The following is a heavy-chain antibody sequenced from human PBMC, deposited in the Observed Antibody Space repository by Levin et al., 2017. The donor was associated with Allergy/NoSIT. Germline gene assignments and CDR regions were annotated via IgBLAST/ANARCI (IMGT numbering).Heavy chain of an antibody. CDR3: ARGLIANQGDESFDV. V-gene: IGHV1-8*01. D-gene: IGHD3-16*01. CDR1: GYTFATYE. Sequence: ASVKVSCKASGYTFATYEINWVRQAPGQGLEWMGWMNPLTGKTGYAQRFQGRVSMTGTTARNIAYMDLGSLRSEDTAVYYCARGLIANQGDESFDVWGQGTLVTVSS. J-gene: IGHJ3*01. CDR2: MNPLTGKT.